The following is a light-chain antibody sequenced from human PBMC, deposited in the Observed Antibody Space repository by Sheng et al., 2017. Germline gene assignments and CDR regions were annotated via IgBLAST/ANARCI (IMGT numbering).Light chain of an antibody. CDR3: CSYAGSSTLL. CDR1: SSDIGDYNL. Sequence: QSALTQPASVSGSPGQSITISCIGTSSDIGDYNLVSWYQQHPGKAPKLMIYEDTKRPSGVSNRFSGSKSGNTASLTISGLQTEDEADYYCCSYAGSSTLLFGGGTKLTVL. J-gene: IGLJ2*01. CDR2: EDT. V-gene: IGLV2-23*01.